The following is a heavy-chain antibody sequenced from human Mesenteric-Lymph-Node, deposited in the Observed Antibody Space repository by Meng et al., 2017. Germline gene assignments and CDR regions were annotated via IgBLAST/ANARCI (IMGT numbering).Heavy chain of an antibody. D-gene: IGHD5-24*01. CDR2: IYHSGST. V-gene: IGHV4-4*02. CDR1: GGSISSSNW. Sequence: QVQLEGSGPGLWTPSGTLSLPGGGSGGSISSSNWWRLVRQPPGKGLEWIGEIYHSGSTNYNPSLKSRVTISVDKSKNQFSLKLSSVTAADTAVYYCANHRDGVDPWGQGTLVTVSS. CDR3: ANHRDGVDP. J-gene: IGHJ5*02.